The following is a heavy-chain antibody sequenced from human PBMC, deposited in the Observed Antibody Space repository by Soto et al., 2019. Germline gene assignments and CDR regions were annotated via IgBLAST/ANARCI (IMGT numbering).Heavy chain of an antibody. V-gene: IGHV4-59*01. J-gene: IGHJ6*03. D-gene: IGHD3-3*01. CDR3: ARGNYDFWSGYYTPTAYYYMDV. CDR1: GGSISSYY. Sequence: SETRSLTCTVSGGSISSYYWSWIRQPPGKGLEWIGYIYYSGSTNYNPSLKSRVTISVDTSKNQFSLKLSSVTAADTAVYYCARGNYDFWSGYYTPTAYYYMDVWGKGTTVTVSS. CDR2: IYYSGST.